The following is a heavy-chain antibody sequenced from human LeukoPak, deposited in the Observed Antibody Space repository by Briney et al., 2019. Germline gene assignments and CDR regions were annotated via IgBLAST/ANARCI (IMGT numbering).Heavy chain of an antibody. CDR1: GYTFTGYY. J-gene: IGHJ6*02. Sequence: GASVKVSCKASGYTFTGYYMHWMRQAPGQGLEWMGWINPNSGGTNYAQKFQGRVTMTRDTSISTAYMELSRLRSDDTAVYYCARAQQLVPGLNYYYYGMDVWGQGTTVTVSS. D-gene: IGHD6-13*01. CDR2: INPNSGGT. CDR3: ARAQQLVPGLNYYYYGMDV. V-gene: IGHV1-2*02.